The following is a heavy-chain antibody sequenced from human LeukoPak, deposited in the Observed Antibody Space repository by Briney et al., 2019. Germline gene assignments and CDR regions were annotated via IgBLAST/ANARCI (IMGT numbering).Heavy chain of an antibody. D-gene: IGHD2-15*01. CDR2: TYYSGST. CDR1: GGSISSRSYY. J-gene: IGHJ3*02. V-gene: IGHV4-61*01. Sequence: PSQTLSLTCTVSGGSISSRSYYWSWIRQPPGKGLEWIGYTYYSGSTNYNPSLKSRVTISVDTSKNQFSLKLSSVTAADTAVYYCARDCSGGSCYPVDAFDIWGQGTMVTVSS. CDR3: ARDCSGGSCYPVDAFDI.